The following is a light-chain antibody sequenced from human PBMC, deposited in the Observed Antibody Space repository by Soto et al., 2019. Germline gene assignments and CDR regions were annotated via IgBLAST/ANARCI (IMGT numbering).Light chain of an antibody. CDR2: GSS. CDR1: QSVTNNY. V-gene: IGKV3-20*01. Sequence: EVVLTQSPGTLSLSPGERATLSCRASQSVTNNYFAWYQQKPGQAPRLLIFGSSDRATGPPDRFSGSGSGTDFTLTISRLEPEDSAVYYCQQYGSSPPYTFGQGTKLEIK. J-gene: IGKJ2*01. CDR3: QQYGSSPPYT.